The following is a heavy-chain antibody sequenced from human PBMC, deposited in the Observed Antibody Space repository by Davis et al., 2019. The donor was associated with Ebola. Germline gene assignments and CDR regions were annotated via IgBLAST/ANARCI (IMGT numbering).Heavy chain of an antibody. V-gene: IGHV3-48*02. J-gene: IGHJ6*02. Sequence: PGGSLRLSCAASGFSFNIYGMYWFRQPPGKGLEWVSYIGASAEGISYADSVKGRFTISRDNAKDSLYLHMNSLRDDDMAVYYCARRILGDSRGAVDVWGQGTTVTVSS. CDR1: GFSFNIYG. CDR3: ARRILGDSRGAVDV. CDR2: IGASAEGI. D-gene: IGHD2-15*01.